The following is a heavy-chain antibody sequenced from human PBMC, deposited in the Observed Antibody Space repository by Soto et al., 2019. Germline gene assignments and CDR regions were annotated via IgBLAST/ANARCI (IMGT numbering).Heavy chain of an antibody. CDR3: ARDKSGTYSIDY. J-gene: IGHJ4*02. D-gene: IGHD1-26*01. Sequence: EVQVVESGGGSVQPGGSLRLSCAASGFIFSRYTMNWVRQAPGKGLEWLSYISGGGGTMSYADSVKGRVTISRDNAKNSLYLQMDSLRAEDTAVYYCARDKSGTYSIDYWGQGTLVTVSS. CDR2: ISGGGGTM. CDR1: GFIFSRYT. V-gene: IGHV3-48*04.